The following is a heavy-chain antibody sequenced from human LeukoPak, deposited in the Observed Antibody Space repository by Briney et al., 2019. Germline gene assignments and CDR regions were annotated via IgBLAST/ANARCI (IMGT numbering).Heavy chain of an antibody. D-gene: IGHD3-10*02. V-gene: IGHV3-23*01. J-gene: IGHJ4*02. CDR1: GFTFSSYA. CDR2: ISGSGGST. CDR3: ARDLCWGCFDD. Sequence: GGSLRLSCAASGFTFSSYAMSWVRQAPGKGLEWVSVISGSGGSTYYADSVKGRFTISRDNSRNTLYLQMNSLRVDDTAVYYCARDLCWGCFDDWGQGNLVTVSS.